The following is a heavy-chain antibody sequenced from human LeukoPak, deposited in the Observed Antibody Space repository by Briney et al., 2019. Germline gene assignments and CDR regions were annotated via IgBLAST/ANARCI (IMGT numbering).Heavy chain of an antibody. CDR1: GFTFSSYS. Sequence: GGSLRLSCAASGFTFSSYSMNWVRQAPGKGLEWVSYISSSGSTIYYADSVKGRFTISRDNAKNSLYLQMNSLRAEDTAVYYCARGAGPGNWYFDLWGRGTLVTVSS. J-gene: IGHJ2*01. V-gene: IGHV3-48*04. CDR3: ARGAGPGNWYFDL. D-gene: IGHD1-14*01. CDR2: ISSSGSTI.